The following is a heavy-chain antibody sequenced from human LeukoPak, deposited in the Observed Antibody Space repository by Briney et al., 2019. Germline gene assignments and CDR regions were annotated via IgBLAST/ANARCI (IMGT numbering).Heavy chain of an antibody. CDR3: ARDPDYGDYGGAYFDY. CDR1: GGSISSYY. J-gene: IGHJ4*02. D-gene: IGHD4-17*01. Sequence: PSETLSLTCTASGGSISSYYWSWIRQPAGKGLEWIGRIYTSGSTNYNPSLKSRVTMSVDTSKNQSSLKLSSVTAADTAVYYCARDPDYGDYGGAYFDYWGQGTLVTAS. V-gene: IGHV4-4*07. CDR2: IYTSGST.